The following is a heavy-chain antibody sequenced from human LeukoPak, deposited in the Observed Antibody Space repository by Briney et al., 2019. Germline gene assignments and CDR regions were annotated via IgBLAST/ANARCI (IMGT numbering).Heavy chain of an antibody. Sequence: GGSLRLSCAASGFTFSSYSMNWVRQAPGKGLEWVSYISSSSSTIYYADSVKGRFTISRDNAKNSLYLQMNSLRAEDTAAYYCARDRGSGNYGARFFDYWGQGTLVTVSS. D-gene: IGHD1-26*01. V-gene: IGHV3-48*01. CDR2: ISSSSSTI. J-gene: IGHJ4*02. CDR1: GFTFSSYS. CDR3: ARDRGSGNYGARFFDY.